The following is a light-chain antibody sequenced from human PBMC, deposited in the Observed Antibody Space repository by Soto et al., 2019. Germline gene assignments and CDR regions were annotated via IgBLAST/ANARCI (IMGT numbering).Light chain of an antibody. CDR3: QQYGSSPPWT. J-gene: IGKJ1*01. Sequence: EIVLTQSPATLSLSPGDRATLSCRASESVSNYLAWYQQKPGQAPRLLIYDASNRATGIPARFSGSGSGTDFTLTISRLEPEDFAVYYCQQYGSSPPWTFGQGTKVDIK. CDR1: ESVSNY. V-gene: IGKV3-20*01. CDR2: DAS.